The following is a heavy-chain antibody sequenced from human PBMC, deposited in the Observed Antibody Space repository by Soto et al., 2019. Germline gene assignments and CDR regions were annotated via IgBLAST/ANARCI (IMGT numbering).Heavy chain of an antibody. V-gene: IGHV1-18*01. J-gene: IGHJ6*02. D-gene: IGHD2-21*01. CDR1: GYIFSDYG. Sequence: ASVKVSCKASGYIFSDYGINWVRLAPGQGLEWMGWIIPYNDNPKYAENFQGRVTLTTDTSTNTVYMELRSLTPDDTGVYFCARKPYSHYYGMDVWGQGTSVTVSS. CDR2: IIPYNDNP. CDR3: ARKPYSHYYGMDV.